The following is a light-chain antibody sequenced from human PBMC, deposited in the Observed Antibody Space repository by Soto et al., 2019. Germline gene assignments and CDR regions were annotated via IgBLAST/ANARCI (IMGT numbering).Light chain of an antibody. J-gene: IGLJ1*01. CDR1: SSDVGGYNY. Sequence: QSALTQSPSASGSPGQSVTISCIGTSSDVGGYNYVSWYQQHPGKAPKLIIYEVTKRPSGVPDRFSGSRSGTTASLTVSGLQAEDEADYYCGSYAGGNTFVFGTGTKLTVL. CDR3: GSYAGGNTFV. V-gene: IGLV2-8*01. CDR2: EVT.